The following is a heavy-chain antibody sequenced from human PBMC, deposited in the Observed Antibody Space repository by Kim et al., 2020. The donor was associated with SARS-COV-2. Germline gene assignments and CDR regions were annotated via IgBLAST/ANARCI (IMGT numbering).Heavy chain of an antibody. CDR3: ARSSAAEGDY. Sequence: NTNHAQKLQGRGTLTTDTSTSTAYMELRSLRSDDTAVYYCARSSAAEGDYWGQGTLVTVSS. J-gene: IGHJ4*02. CDR2: NT. D-gene: IGHD6-13*01. V-gene: IGHV1-18*01.